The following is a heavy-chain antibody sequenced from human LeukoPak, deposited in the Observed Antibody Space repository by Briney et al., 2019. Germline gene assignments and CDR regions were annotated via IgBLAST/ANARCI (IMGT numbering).Heavy chain of an antibody. CDR1: GGSISSSSYY. CDR2: IYYSGST. D-gene: IGHD6-13*01. CDR3: ARTHPIAAAGWFDP. Sequence: SETLSLTCTVSGGSISSSSYYWGWIRQPPGKGLEWIGSIYYSGSTYYNPSLKSRVTISVDTSKNQFSLKLSSVTAADTAVYYCARTHPIAAAGWFDPWGQGTLVTVSS. V-gene: IGHV4-39*01. J-gene: IGHJ5*02.